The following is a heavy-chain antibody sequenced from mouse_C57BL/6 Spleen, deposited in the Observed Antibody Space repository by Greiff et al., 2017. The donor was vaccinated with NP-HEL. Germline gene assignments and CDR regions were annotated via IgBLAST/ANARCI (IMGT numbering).Heavy chain of an antibody. CDR3: ARGRETGKTFAY. D-gene: IGHD4-1*01. CDR2: IYPGDGDT. CDR1: GYAFSSSW. J-gene: IGHJ3*01. V-gene: IGHV1-82*01. Sequence: VQLQQSGPELVKPGASVKISCKASGYAFSSSWMNWVKQRPGKGLEWIGRIYPGDGDTNYNGKFKGKATLTADKSSSTAYMQLSSLTSEDSAVYCCARGRETGKTFAYWGQGTLVTVSA.